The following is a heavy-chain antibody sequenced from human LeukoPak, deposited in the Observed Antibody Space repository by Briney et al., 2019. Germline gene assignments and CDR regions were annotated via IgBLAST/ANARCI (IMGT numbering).Heavy chain of an antibody. Sequence: GGSLRLSCAASGFTVSSNYMSWVRQAPGKGLEWVSVIYSGGSTYYADSVKGRFTISRDNSKNTLYLQMNSLRAEDTAVYYCARDMGFRDFWSGYRDYWGQGTLVTVSS. V-gene: IGHV3-66*01. CDR3: ARDMGFRDFWSGYRDY. CDR2: IYSGGST. J-gene: IGHJ4*02. CDR1: GFTVSSNY. D-gene: IGHD3-3*01.